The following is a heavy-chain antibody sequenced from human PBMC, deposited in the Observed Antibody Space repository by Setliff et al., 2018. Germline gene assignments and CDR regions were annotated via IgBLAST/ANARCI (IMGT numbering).Heavy chain of an antibody. CDR2: IYTTGTT. Sequence: SETLSLTCTVSGGSLSSGSNYWGWFRQPAGKGLGWIGRIYTTGTTNYSPSLPGRVTISADTSKNQISLKPSSVSAADTAVYYCAREFVVISFVKNIHHHSGMHVWGQGTTVTVSS. V-gene: IGHV4-61*02. CDR1: GGSLSSGSNY. CDR3: AREFVVISFVKNIHHHSGMHV. D-gene: IGHD2-21*01. J-gene: IGHJ6*02.